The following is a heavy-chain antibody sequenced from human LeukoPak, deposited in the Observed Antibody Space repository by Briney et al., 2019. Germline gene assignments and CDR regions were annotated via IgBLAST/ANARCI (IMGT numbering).Heavy chain of an antibody. CDR2: ISGSGGST. CDR3: AKGVSYYYDSSGYCYPY. D-gene: IGHD3-22*01. Sequence: GGSLRLSCAASGFTFSSYAMSWVRQAPGKGLEWVSAISGSGGSTYYADSVKGRFTISRDNSKNTLYLQMNSLRAEDTPVYYCAKGVSYYYDSSGYCYPYWGQGTLVTVSS. V-gene: IGHV3-23*01. J-gene: IGHJ4*02. CDR1: GFTFSSYA.